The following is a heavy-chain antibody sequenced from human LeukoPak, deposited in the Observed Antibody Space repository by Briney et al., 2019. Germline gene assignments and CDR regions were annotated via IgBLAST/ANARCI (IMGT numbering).Heavy chain of an antibody. CDR2: VGGGDDI. CDR3: AKDATPRNRLWDHFDS. CDR1: GFTFNIYG. V-gene: IGHV3-23*01. Sequence: GGSLRLSCVASGFTFNIYGMSWVRQAPGKGLEWVSRVGGGDDIHYADSVKGRFTGSRDDAKNTVYLQMNSLRVEDTAIYFCAKDATPRNRLWDHFDSWGQGTLVTVSS. D-gene: IGHD2-21*01. J-gene: IGHJ4*02.